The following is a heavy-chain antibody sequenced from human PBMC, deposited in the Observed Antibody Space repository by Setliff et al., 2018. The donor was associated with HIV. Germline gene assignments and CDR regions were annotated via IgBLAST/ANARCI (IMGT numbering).Heavy chain of an antibody. CDR2: INHSGTT. Sequence: SETLSLTCTVSGGSFSDYYWGWIRQPPGKGLEWIGEINHSGTTNSNPSVKSRVTISVDTSKNQFSLKLRSVTAADTAVYYCARRPPYWGFDFWGQGTLVTVSS. V-gene: IGHV4-34*01. J-gene: IGHJ4*02. CDR3: ARRPPYWGFDF. CDR1: GGSFSDYY. D-gene: IGHD3-16*01.